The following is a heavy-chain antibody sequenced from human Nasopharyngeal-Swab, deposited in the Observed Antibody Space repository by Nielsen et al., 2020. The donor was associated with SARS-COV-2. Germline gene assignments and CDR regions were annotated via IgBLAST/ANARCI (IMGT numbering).Heavy chain of an antibody. CDR1: GFTFSDYY. Sequence: LKIPCPASGFTFSDYYMSWLRQAPGTGLEWVSYISSSGSTIHYADSVKGRFTISRDNAKDSLFLQMNSLSAEDTAVYYCASDLAYCGGDCYGNAFDIWGQGTMVTVSS. J-gene: IGHJ3*02. D-gene: IGHD2-21*02. CDR2: ISSSGSTI. CDR3: ASDLAYCGGDCYGNAFDI. V-gene: IGHV3-11*04.